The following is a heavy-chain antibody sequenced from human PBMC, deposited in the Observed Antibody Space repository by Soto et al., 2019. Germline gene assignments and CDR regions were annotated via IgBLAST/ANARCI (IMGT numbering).Heavy chain of an antibody. Sequence: GESLKISCKGSGYSFTSYWIGWVRQMPGKGLEWMGIIYPGDSDTRYSPSFQGQVTISADKSISTAYLQWSSLKASDTAMYYCARFRTEHIVVVPLYYYYGMDVWGQGTTVTVSS. D-gene: IGHD2-2*01. CDR3: ARFRTEHIVVVPLYYYYGMDV. CDR1: GYSFTSYW. CDR2: IYPGDSDT. J-gene: IGHJ6*02. V-gene: IGHV5-51*01.